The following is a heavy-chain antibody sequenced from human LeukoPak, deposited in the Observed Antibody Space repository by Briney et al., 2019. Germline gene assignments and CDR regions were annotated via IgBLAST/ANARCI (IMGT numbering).Heavy chain of an antibody. CDR2: ISFSSATI. Sequence: GGSLRLSCAASGFTFSSYSMNWVRQAPGKGLEWVSYISFSSATIHYADSVKGRFTISRDNAKNSLYLQLNSLRAEDTTLYYCARDTHYYGSGSPAFDLWGRGTMVTVSS. CDR1: GFTFSSYS. D-gene: IGHD3-10*01. CDR3: ARDTHYYGSGSPAFDL. J-gene: IGHJ3*01. V-gene: IGHV3-48*01.